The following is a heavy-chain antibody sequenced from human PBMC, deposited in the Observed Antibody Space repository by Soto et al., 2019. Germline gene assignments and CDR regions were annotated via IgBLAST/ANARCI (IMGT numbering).Heavy chain of an antibody. Sequence: PGGSLRLSCAASGFTFSSYWMHWVRQAPGKGLVWVSRINSDGSSTSYADSVKGRFTISRDNAKNTLYLQMNSLRAEDTAAYYCASYSGIAVAGTVYWGQGTLVTVSS. V-gene: IGHV3-74*01. CDR2: INSDGSST. J-gene: IGHJ4*02. CDR1: GFTFSSYW. D-gene: IGHD6-19*01. CDR3: ASYSGIAVAGTVY.